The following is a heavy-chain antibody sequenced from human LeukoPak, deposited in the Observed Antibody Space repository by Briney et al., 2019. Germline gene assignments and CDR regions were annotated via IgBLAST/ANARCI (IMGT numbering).Heavy chain of an antibody. J-gene: IGHJ6*02. CDR1: GGSITSTNY. Sequence: SGTLSLTCGVSGGSITSTNYWTWVRQPPGKGLEWIGEVNLQGSTNYNPSLMGRVAISVDTSKNQFSLKLSSVTAADTAVYYCARGYSSSWYYYYYGMDVWGQGTTVTVSS. V-gene: IGHV4-4*02. CDR3: ARGYSSSWYYYYYGMDV. CDR2: VNLQGST. D-gene: IGHD6-13*01.